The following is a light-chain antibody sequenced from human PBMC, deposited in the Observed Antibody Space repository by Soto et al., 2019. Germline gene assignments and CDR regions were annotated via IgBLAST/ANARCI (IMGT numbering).Light chain of an antibody. J-gene: IGKJ5*01. CDR2: STS. CDR1: QSVSSSS. CDR3: QQYGSSSIT. Sequence: EIVLTQSPRTLSLSPGERATLSCRASQSVSSSSLAWNQQKPGQAPRLPIYSTSSRATGIPDRFSGSGSGTDFTLTISRLEPEDFAVYYCQQYGSSSITFGQGTRLEIK. V-gene: IGKV3-20*01.